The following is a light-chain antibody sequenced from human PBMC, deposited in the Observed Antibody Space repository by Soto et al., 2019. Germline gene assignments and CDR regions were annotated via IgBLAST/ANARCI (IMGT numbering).Light chain of an antibody. J-gene: IGKJ5*01. CDR1: QSVSSN. Sequence: EIVMTQSPATLSVSPGERATLSCRASQSVSSNLAWYQQKLGQAPRLLIYGASTRATGIPARFSGSGSGTEFTLTISSLQSEDFAVYYCQQCNNWPPITFGQGTRLEIK. CDR3: QQCNNWPPIT. V-gene: IGKV3-15*01. CDR2: GAS.